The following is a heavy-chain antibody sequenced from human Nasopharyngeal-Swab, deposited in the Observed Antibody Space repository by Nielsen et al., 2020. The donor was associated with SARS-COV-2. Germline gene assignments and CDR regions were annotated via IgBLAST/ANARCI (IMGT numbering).Heavy chain of an antibody. CDR3: TTDPSSSWYLSFDY. V-gene: IGHV3-15*01. Sequence: GESLKISCAAPGFTFSNAWMSWVRQAPGKGLEWVGRIKSKTDGGTTDYAAPVKGRFTISRDDSKNTLYLQMNSLKTEDTAVYYCTTDPSSSWYLSFDYWGQGTLVTVSS. CDR1: GFTFSNAW. J-gene: IGHJ4*02. CDR2: IKSKTDGGTT. D-gene: IGHD6-13*01.